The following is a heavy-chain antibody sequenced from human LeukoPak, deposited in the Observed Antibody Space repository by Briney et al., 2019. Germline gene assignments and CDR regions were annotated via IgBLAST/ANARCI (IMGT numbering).Heavy chain of an antibody. J-gene: IGHJ4*02. CDR3: SRDTSSWSAFDN. D-gene: IGHD6-13*01. CDR2: FHPNSGDT. V-gene: IGHV1-2*06. CDR1: EYTFTVYS. Sequence: GASVKVSCKASEYTFTVYSVRWVRQAHGQGLGWMGLFHPNSGDTYSSQKFQGKVSLTRSTAITSAYMDLNRLRSDATAISYCSRDTSSWSAFDNWGQGTLVTVSS.